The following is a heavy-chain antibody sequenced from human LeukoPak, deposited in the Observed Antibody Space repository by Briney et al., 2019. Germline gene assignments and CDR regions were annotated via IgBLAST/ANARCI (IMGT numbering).Heavy chain of an antibody. D-gene: IGHD2-21*02. CDR3: ARGVTSKPLDY. Sequence: SVEVSCKASGGTFSSYAISWVRQAPGQGLEWMGRIIPIFGTANYAQKFQGRVTITTDESTSTAYMELSSLRSEDTAVYYCARGVTSKPLDYWGQGTLVTVSS. J-gene: IGHJ4*02. V-gene: IGHV1-69*05. CDR1: GGTFSSYA. CDR2: IIPIFGTA.